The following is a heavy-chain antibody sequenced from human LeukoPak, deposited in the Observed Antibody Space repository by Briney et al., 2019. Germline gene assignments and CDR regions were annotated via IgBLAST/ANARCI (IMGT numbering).Heavy chain of an antibody. Sequence: GGSLRLSCAASGFTFSSYAMSWVRQAPGKGLEWVSAISGSGGSTYYADSVKGRFTISRDNSKNTLYLQMNSLRAEDTAVYYCAKAESYYDFWSGYSTYYFDYWGQGTLVTVSS. CDR2: ISGSGGST. CDR1: GFTFSSYA. CDR3: AKAESYYDFWSGYSTYYFDY. V-gene: IGHV3-23*01. D-gene: IGHD3-3*01. J-gene: IGHJ4*02.